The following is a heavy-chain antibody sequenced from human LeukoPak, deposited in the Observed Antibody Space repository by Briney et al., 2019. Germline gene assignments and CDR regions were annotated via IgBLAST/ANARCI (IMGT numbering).Heavy chain of an antibody. J-gene: IGHJ3*02. Sequence: GGSLRLSCAASGFIFSNYVMGWVRQAPGKGLELVSSISDIGFGTYYADSVKGRFTIFRVNSRNILYLQMNSLRAEDTAIYYCAKRGGGTMFAFDIWGQGTMVTVSS. CDR2: ISDIGFGT. D-gene: IGHD3-10*02. CDR3: AKRGGGTMFAFDI. V-gene: IGHV3-23*01. CDR1: GFIFSNYV.